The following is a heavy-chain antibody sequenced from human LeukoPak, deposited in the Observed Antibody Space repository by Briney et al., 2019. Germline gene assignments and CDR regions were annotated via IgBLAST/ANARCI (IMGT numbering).Heavy chain of an antibody. V-gene: IGHV3-23*01. CDR1: GFTFSSSA. CDR3: AKQLGYCSDGSCYFPY. Sequence: GGSLRLSCAASGFTFSSSAMSWVHQAPGKGLEWVSAISNNGGYTYYADSVQGRFTISRDNSKSTLCLQMNSLRAEDTAVYYCAKQLGYCSDGSCYFPYWGQGTLVTVSS. J-gene: IGHJ4*02. CDR2: ISNNGGYT. D-gene: IGHD2-15*01.